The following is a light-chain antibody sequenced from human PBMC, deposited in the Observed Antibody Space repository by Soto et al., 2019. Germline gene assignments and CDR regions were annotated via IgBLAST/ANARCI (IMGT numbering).Light chain of an antibody. J-gene: IGKJ4*01. Sequence: EIVLTQSPGTLSLSPGERATLSCRASQSVSSNYLGWYQKKPGQPPRLLIYGGSSRATGIPDRFSGGGSGTDFTLTINSLQSEDFAIYYCQRYNNWPLTFGGGTKV. CDR1: QSVSSNY. CDR2: GGS. V-gene: IGKV3-20*01. CDR3: QRYNNWPLT.